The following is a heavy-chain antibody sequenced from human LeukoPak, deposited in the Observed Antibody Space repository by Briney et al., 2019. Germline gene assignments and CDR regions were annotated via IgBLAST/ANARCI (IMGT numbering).Heavy chain of an antibody. CDR2: IIPIFGTA. Sequence: SVKVSCKASGGTFSSYAISWVRRAPGQGLEWMGRIIPIFGTAYYAQKFQGRVTITTDESTSTAYMELSSLRSEDTAVYYCARDPRPPFGVSSWYGGLNWYFDLWGRGTLVTVSS. CDR1: GGTFSSYA. J-gene: IGHJ2*01. V-gene: IGHV1-69*05. CDR3: ARDPRPPFGVSSWYGGLNWYFDL. D-gene: IGHD6-13*01.